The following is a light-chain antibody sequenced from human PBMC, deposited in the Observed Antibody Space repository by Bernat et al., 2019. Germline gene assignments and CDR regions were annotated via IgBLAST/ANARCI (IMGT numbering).Light chain of an antibody. Sequence: DIQMTQSPSSLSASVGDRVSISCQASQNIRKYLNWYQQKAGKAPKVLIYDASNLDTGVPSRFSGSGSGTLFTLTINNLQPEDSATHYCQQYDNLPTFTFGTGTKVEIE. CDR3: QQYDNLPTFT. CDR1: QNIRKY. V-gene: IGKV1-33*01. J-gene: IGKJ3*01. CDR2: DAS.